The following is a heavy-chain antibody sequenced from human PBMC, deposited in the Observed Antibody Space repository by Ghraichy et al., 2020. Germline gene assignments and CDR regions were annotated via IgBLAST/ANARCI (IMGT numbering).Heavy chain of an antibody. CDR2: ISYGGTNK. J-gene: IGHJ6*02. Sequence: GGSLRLSCAASGFTFSSYGIHWVRQAPGKGLEWVAVISYGGTNKYYADSVKGRFTISRDNSKNTLYLEMNSLRADDTAVYYCAKAAAIAAPGATGGNYGMDVWGQGTTVTVSS. V-gene: IGHV3-30*18. CDR1: GFTFSSYG. D-gene: IGHD2-15*01. CDR3: AKAAAIAAPGATGGNYGMDV.